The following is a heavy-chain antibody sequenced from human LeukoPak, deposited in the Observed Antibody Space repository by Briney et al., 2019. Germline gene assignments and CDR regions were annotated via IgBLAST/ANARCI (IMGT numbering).Heavy chain of an antibody. CDR3: AHGSMYQLDY. V-gene: IGHV3-23*01. CDR2: ILGGAGST. D-gene: IGHD2-2*01. Sequence: GGSLRLSCAASGFSFSSHGMSWVRQAPGKGLEWVSGILGGAGSTYYADSVKGRFTISRDNSKNTLYLQMNSLRAEDTAVYYCAHGSMYQLDYWGQGTLVTVSS. J-gene: IGHJ4*02. CDR1: GFSFSSHG.